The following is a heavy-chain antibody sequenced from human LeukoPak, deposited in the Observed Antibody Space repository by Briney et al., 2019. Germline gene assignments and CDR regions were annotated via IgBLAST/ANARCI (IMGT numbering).Heavy chain of an antibody. CDR3: ARDPPGGFYYYMDV. CDR1: GYTFTSYY. D-gene: IGHD3-16*01. J-gene: IGHJ6*03. CDR2: INPNSGGT. Sequence: GASVKVSCKASGYTFTSYYMHWVRQAPGQGLEWMGWINPNSGGTNYAQKFQGRVTMTRDTSISTAYMELSRLRSDDTAVYYCARDPPGGFYYYMDVWGKGTTVTISS. V-gene: IGHV1-2*02.